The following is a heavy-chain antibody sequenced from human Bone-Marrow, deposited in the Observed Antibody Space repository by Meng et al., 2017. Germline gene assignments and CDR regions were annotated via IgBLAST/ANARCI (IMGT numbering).Heavy chain of an antibody. CDR3: AISPAKTHVGHAFDI. CDR1: GFTVSSNY. V-gene: IGHV3-53*01. D-gene: IGHD1-26*01. J-gene: IGHJ3*02. CDR2: IYSGGST. Sequence: GESLKISCAASGFTVSSNYMSWVRQAPGKVKEWGSVIYSGGSTYYADSVKGRFTISRDNSKNTLYLQMNSLRAEDTAVYYCAISPAKTHVGHAFDIWGQGTMVTVSS.